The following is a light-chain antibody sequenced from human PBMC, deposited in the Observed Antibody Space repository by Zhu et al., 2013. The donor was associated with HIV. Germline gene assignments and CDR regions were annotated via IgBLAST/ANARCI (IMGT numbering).Light chain of an antibody. Sequence: QSALTQPPSVSGAPGQKVTISCTGSDSNIGANYDVAWYQVFPGRGPKLLIYSNINRPSGVPDRFSASRSDTSASLAITGLQADDEADYYCQSYDNSHVVFGGGTKLTVL. J-gene: IGLJ2*01. CDR3: QSYDNSHVV. V-gene: IGLV1-40*01. CDR2: SNI. CDR1: DSNIGANYD.